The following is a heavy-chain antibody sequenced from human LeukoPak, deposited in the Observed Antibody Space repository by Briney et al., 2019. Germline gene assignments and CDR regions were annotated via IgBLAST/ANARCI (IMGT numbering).Heavy chain of an antibody. CDR2: IWYDGSNK. D-gene: IGHD3-22*01. CDR1: GFTFSSYG. CDR3: AKDREDSSGYDAFDI. V-gene: IGHV3-33*06. Sequence: PVRSLRLSCAASGFTFSSYGMHWVRQAPGKGLEWVAVIWYDGSNKYYADSVKGRFTISRDNSKNTLYLQMNSLRAEDTVVYYCAKDREDSSGYDAFDIWGQGTMVSVSS. J-gene: IGHJ3*02.